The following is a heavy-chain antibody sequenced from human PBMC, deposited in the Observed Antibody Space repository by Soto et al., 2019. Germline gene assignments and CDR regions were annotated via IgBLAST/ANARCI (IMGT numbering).Heavy chain of an antibody. D-gene: IGHD6-6*01. CDR3: ARAEQLGPFGMDV. J-gene: IGHJ6*02. Sequence: SGGSLRLSCAASGFTFSDYYMSWIRQAPGKGLEWVSYISSSGSTIYYADSVKGRFTISRDNAKNSLYLQMNSLRAEDTAVYYCARAEQLGPFGMDVWGQGTTVTVSS. CDR2: ISSSGSTI. CDR1: GFTFSDYY. V-gene: IGHV3-11*01.